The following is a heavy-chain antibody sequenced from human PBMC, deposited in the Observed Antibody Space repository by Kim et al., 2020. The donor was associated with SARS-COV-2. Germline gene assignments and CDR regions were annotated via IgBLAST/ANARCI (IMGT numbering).Heavy chain of an antibody. J-gene: IGHJ6*02. CDR2: RSYSGFS. D-gene: IGHD3-3*01. V-gene: IGHV4-61*01. CDR1: GVSVTHESNH. CDR3: ATGLTRLEGSIRSVDRHYHGMDA. Sequence: SETLSLTCSVSGVSVTHESNHWNWVRQSPGKGLEWLGYRSYSGFSVYNPSHKSRVRLSFDASKNQFSLELTNVSTSDTAVYFCATGLTRLEGSIRSVDRHYHGMDAWGQGTTVIVSS.